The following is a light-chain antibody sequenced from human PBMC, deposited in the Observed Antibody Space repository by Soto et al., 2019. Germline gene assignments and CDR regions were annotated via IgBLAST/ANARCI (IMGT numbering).Light chain of an antibody. CDR2: DVS. V-gene: IGLV2-14*01. CDR1: SSDVGGYNY. J-gene: IGLJ1*01. Sequence: QSVLTQPASVSGSPGQSITISCTGTSSDVGGYNYVSWYQQHPGTAPKLMIYDVSNRPSGVSNRFSGSKSGNTASLTISGLQAEDEADYYCSSYTSSSSRDVFGTGTKVTVL. CDR3: SSYTSSSSRDV.